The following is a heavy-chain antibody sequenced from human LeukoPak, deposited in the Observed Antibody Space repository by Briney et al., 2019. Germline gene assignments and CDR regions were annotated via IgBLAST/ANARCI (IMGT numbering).Heavy chain of an antibody. CDR2: TIWNSGSI. CDR3: AKELYSSSSGFYFDY. J-gene: IGHJ4*02. CDR1: GFTFDDYA. D-gene: IGHD6-6*01. Sequence: PGGSLRLSCAASGFTFDDYAMHWVRQAPGECLEWVSGTIWNSGSIGYADSVKGRFTISRDNAKNSLYLQMNSLRAEDTALYYCAKELYSSSSGFYFDYWGQGTLVTVSS. V-gene: IGHV3-9*01.